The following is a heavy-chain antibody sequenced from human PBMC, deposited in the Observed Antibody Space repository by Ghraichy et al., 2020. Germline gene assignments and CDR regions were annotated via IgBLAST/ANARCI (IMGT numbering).Heavy chain of an antibody. J-gene: IGHJ4*02. V-gene: IGHV3-48*01. CDR1: GFTFSSYS. Sequence: GSLRLSCAASGFTFSSYSMNWVRQAPGKGLEWVSYISSSSSTIYYADSVKGRFTISRDNAKNSLYLQMNSLRAEDTAVYYCARDARERGSSFDYWGQGTLVTVSS. CDR2: ISSSSSTI. CDR3: ARDARERGSSFDY. D-gene: IGHD1-26*01.